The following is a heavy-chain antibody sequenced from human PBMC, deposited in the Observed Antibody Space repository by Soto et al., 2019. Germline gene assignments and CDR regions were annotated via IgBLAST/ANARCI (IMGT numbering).Heavy chain of an antibody. CDR1: GFTFSSYA. D-gene: IGHD3-22*01. V-gene: IGHV3-23*01. Sequence: GGSLRLSCAASGFTFSSYAMSWVRQAPGKGLEWVSAISGSGGSTYYADSVKGRFTISRDNSKNTLYLQMNSLRAEDTAVYYCAKGPNYYDSSGYDYWGQGTLVTVSS. J-gene: IGHJ4*02. CDR2: ISGSGGST. CDR3: AKGPNYYDSSGYDY.